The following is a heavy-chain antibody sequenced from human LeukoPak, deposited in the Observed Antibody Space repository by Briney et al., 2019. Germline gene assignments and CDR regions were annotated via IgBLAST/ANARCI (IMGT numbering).Heavy chain of an antibody. J-gene: IGHJ6*02. CDR2: ISYDGSNT. CDR1: GFTFSIYG. CDR3: AKARISGSYSGMDV. V-gene: IGHV3-30*18. Sequence: GGSLRLSCAASGFTFSIYGMHWVRQAPGKGLEWVALISYDGSNTYYADSVKGRFTISRDNSKNTLYLQMNSLRAEDTAMYYCAKARISGSYSGMDVWGQGTTVTVSS. D-gene: IGHD1-26*01.